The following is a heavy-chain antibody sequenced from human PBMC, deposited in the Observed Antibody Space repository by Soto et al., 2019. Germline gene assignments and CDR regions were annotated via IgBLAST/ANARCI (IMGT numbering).Heavy chain of an antibody. Sequence: QVQLVESVGGVVQPGRSLRLSCAASGFNFSSYGMHWVRQAPGKGLEWGAVICDDGRNKYYADSVKGRFTISRDYSKNTLYLQMNSLRAEDTAVYYCARGSGRWELLAYWGQGTLVTVSS. D-gene: IGHD1-26*01. CDR3: ARGSGRWELLAY. CDR1: GFNFSSYG. J-gene: IGHJ4*02. V-gene: IGHV3-33*01. CDR2: ICDDGRNK.